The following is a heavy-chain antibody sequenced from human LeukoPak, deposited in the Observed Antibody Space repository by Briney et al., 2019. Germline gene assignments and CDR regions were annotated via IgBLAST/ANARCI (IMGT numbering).Heavy chain of an antibody. Sequence: SVKVSCKASGGTFSSYAISWVRQALGQGLEWMGGIIPIFGTANYAQKFQGRVTITADKSTSTAYMELSSLRSEDTAVYYCAREVVRGVMLNWFDPWGQGTLVTVSS. CDR3: AREVVRGVMLNWFDP. V-gene: IGHV1-69*06. CDR1: GGTFSSYA. D-gene: IGHD3-10*01. J-gene: IGHJ5*02. CDR2: IIPIFGTA.